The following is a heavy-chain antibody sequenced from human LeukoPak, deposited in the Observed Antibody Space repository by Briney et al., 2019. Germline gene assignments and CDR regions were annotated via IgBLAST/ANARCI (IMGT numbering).Heavy chain of an antibody. V-gene: IGHV4-39*01. CDR1: GGSITNDNW. Sequence: PSETLSLTCAVTGGSITNDNWWSWVRQPPGKGLEWIGSIYYSGSTYYNPSLKSRVTISVDTSKNQFSLKLSSVTAADTAVYYCARWYGMDVWGLGTTVTVSS. CDR2: IYYSGST. CDR3: ARWYGMDV. J-gene: IGHJ6*02.